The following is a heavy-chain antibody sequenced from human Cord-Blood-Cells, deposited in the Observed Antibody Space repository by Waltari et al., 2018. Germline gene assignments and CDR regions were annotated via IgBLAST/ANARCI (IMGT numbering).Heavy chain of an antibody. CDR2: IYSGGNT. CDR3: ARSFRFLEWLGWFDP. J-gene: IGHJ5*02. Sequence: EVQLVASGGGLIQPGGSLRLPGSASGFPVGRNYISWVRMAPGKGLEWVSVIYSGGNTYYADSVKGRFTISRDNSKNSLYLQMNSLRAEDTAVYYCARSFRFLEWLGWFDPWGQGTLVTVSS. V-gene: IGHV3-53*01. CDR1: GFPVGRNY. D-gene: IGHD3-3*01.